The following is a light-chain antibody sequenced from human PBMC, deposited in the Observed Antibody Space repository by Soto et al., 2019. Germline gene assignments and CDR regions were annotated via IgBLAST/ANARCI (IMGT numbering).Light chain of an antibody. J-gene: IGKJ1*01. Sequence: EIVMTQSPATLSVSPGETTRLSCRASQSINSDVAWYQQKVGQTPRLLIHGASTRATGIPARFSGSGSGTEFTLTISRLQSEDFAVYYCQKYNNWPTWTFGQGTKVDIK. CDR1: QSINSD. CDR3: QKYNNWPTWT. CDR2: GAS. V-gene: IGKV3-15*01.